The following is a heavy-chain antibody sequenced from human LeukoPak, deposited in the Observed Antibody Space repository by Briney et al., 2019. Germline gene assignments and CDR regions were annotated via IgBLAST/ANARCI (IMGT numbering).Heavy chain of an antibody. CDR1: GDSVSSNSVT. Sequence: SQTLSLTCAISGDSVSSNSVTWHWIRQSPSRGLEWLGRTYYRSTWYNDYAVSVRGRITVNPDTSKNQFSLHLNSVTPEDTAVYYCARRLTQYDCFDPWGQGILVTVSS. CDR3: ARRLTQYDCFDP. CDR2: TYYRSTWYN. J-gene: IGHJ5*02. D-gene: IGHD2-2*01. V-gene: IGHV6-1*01.